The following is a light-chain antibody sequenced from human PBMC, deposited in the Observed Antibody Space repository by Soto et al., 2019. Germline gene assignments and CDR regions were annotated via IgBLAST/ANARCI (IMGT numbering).Light chain of an antibody. J-gene: IGKJ4*02. V-gene: IGKV3-20*01. Sequence: EIVLTQSPGTLSLSPGERATLSCRASQSVSSSYLAWYQQKPSQAPRLLIYGASSKATGIPDRLSGSGSGTDVNLQINKLEPEDFAVYYCHPYGSPPLTFGGGTKVELK. CDR2: GAS. CDR1: QSVSSSY. CDR3: HPYGSPPLT.